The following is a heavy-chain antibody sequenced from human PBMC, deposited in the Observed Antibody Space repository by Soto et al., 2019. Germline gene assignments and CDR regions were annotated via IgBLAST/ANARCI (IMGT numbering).Heavy chain of an antibody. CDR2: INHSGST. Sequence: QVQLQQWGAGLLKPSETLSLTCAVYGGSFRGYYWSWIRQPPGKGLEWIGEINHSGSTNYKPSLRRRVTMSVDTSKNQISLKLSSVTAADTAVYYCVRVLDGDYAYWGQGTLVTVSS. CDR1: GGSFRGYY. D-gene: IGHD4-17*01. J-gene: IGHJ4*02. V-gene: IGHV4-34*01. CDR3: VRVLDGDYAY.